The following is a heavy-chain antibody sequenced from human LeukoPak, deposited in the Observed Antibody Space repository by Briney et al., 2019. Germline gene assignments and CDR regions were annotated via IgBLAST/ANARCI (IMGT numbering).Heavy chain of an antibody. V-gene: IGHV4-39*07. CDR2: IYYSGST. J-gene: IGHJ3*02. CDR3: ARRFPLSSSWLDAFDI. Sequence: SETLSLTCTVSGGSISSSNYYWGWIRQPPGKGLEWIGSIYYSGSTYYSPSLKSRVTISVDTSKNQFSLKLSSVTAADTAVYYCARRFPLSSSWLDAFDIWGQGTMVTVSS. CDR1: GGSISSSNYY. D-gene: IGHD6-13*01.